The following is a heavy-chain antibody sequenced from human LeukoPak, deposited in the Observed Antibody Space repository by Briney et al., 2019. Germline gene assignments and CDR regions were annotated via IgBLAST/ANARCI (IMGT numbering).Heavy chain of an antibody. J-gene: IGHJ6*04. D-gene: IGHD3-16*01. CDR3: ARGASLAYYVDV. V-gene: IGHV3-74*01. CDR1: GFTLSNYW. Sequence: GGSLRLSCAASGFTLSNYWMNWVRQVPGKGLVWVSHINSDGSNIRYADSVKGRFTISRDNAKNSLYLQMDSLRAEDTAVYYCARGASLAYYVDVWGKGTTVTVSS. CDR2: INSDGSNI.